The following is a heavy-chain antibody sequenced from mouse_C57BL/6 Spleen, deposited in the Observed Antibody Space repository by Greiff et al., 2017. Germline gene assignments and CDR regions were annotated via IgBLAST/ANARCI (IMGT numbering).Heavy chain of an antibody. CDR2: IDPETGGT. V-gene: IGHV1-15*01. J-gene: IGHJ2*01. CDR3: TSGPLLGYFDY. Sequence: QVQLKQSGAELVRPGASVKLSCKASGYTFTGYEMNWVKQTPVHGLEWIGAIDPETGGTAYNQKLKGKAILTADTSSSTAYMELRSLTSEDYAVYYCTSGPLLGYFDYWGQGTTLTVSS. D-gene: IGHD2-1*01. CDR1: GYTFTGYE.